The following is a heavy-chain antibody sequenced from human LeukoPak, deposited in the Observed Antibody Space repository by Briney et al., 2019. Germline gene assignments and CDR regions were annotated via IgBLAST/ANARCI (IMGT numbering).Heavy chain of an antibody. Sequence: GGSLRLPFAGSGFTFSSYSINWVRQAPGKGLEWVSSISSSSSYIYYADSVKGRFTISRDNAKNSLYLQMNSLRAEDTAVYYCARAPYYSSSWFDYWGQGTLVTVSS. V-gene: IGHV3-21*01. CDR1: GFTFSSYS. CDR3: ARAPYYSSSWFDY. D-gene: IGHD6-13*01. J-gene: IGHJ4*02. CDR2: ISSSSSYI.